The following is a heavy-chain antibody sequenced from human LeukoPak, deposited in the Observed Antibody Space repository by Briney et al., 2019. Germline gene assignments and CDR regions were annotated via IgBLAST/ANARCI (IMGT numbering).Heavy chain of an antibody. J-gene: IGHJ5*02. CDR3: ARPQSSSSWYNWFDP. CDR2: INPNSGGT. CDR1: GCSFTGYY. Sequence: ASVKVSCKASGCSFTGYYMHWVRQAPGQGLEWMGRINPNSGGTNYAQKFQGRVTMTRDTSISTAYMELSRLRSDDTAMYYCARPQSSSSWYNWFDPWGQGTLVTVSS. V-gene: IGHV1-2*06. D-gene: IGHD6-13*01.